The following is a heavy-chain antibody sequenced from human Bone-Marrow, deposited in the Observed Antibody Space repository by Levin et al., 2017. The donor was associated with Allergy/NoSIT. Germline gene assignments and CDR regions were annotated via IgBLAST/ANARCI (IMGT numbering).Heavy chain of an antibody. J-gene: IGHJ3*02. V-gene: IGHV3-30-3*01. CDR1: GFTFSSYT. D-gene: IGHD2/OR15-2a*01. Sequence: GGSLRLSCEASGFTFSSYTFHWVRQAPGKGLEWVAVISYDATNKYYADSVRGRFTISRDNSENTLYLQMNSLTTEDTALYYCTRGNRGAFDMWGQGTMVTVSS. CDR2: ISYDATNK. CDR3: TRGNRGAFDM.